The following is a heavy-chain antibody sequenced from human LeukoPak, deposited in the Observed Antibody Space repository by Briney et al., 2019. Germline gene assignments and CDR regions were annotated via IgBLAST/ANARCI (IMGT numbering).Heavy chain of an antibody. CDR1: GFTFSSYG. V-gene: IGHV3-30*02. CDR2: IRYDGSNK. Sequence: PGGSLRLSCAASGFTFSSYGMHWVRQAPGKGLEWVAFIRYDGSNKYYADSVKGRFTISRDNSKNTLYLQMNSLRAEDTAVYYCAKDGYEIYDILTGYQYYFDYWGQGTLVTVSS. J-gene: IGHJ4*02. CDR3: AKDGYEIYDILTGYQYYFDY. D-gene: IGHD3-9*01.